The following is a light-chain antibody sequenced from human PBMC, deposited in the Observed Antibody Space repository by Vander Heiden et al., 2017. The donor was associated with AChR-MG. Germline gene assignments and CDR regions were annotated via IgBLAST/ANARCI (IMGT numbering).Light chain of an antibody. CDR2: EAS. Sequence: EIVLTQSPATLSLSPRERATLSCRASQSVSSSLVWYQQKPGQAPRLLIYEASTRATGIPARFSGSGSGTDFTLTISSLEPEDFAVYYCQQRSNWPWTFGQGTKGEIK. J-gene: IGKJ1*01. V-gene: IGKV3-11*01. CDR1: QSVSSS. CDR3: QQRSNWPWT.